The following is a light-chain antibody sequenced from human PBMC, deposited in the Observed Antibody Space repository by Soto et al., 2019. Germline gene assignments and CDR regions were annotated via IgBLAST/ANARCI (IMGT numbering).Light chain of an antibody. CDR2: DAS. Sequence: EIVMTQSPATLSVSPGERATLSCRASQSVRSNYLAWYQQKPGQAPRLLIYDASTRATGIPARFSGSGSGTEFTLTITSLQAEDLAVYVCQLYSDWPLTFCPGTKVDI. CDR1: QSVRSN. CDR3: QLYSDWPLT. J-gene: IGKJ3*01. V-gene: IGKV3-15*01.